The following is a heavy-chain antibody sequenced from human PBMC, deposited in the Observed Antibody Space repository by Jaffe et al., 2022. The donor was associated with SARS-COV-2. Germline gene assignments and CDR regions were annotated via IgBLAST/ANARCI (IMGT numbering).Heavy chain of an antibody. CDR2: IYTSGST. CDR1: GGSISSGSYY. V-gene: IGHV4-61*02. D-gene: IGHD5-18*01. CDR3: ASQIGRGYSYGYAASGAFDI. Sequence: QVQLQESGPGLVKPSQTLSLTCTVSGGSISSGSYYWSWIRQPAGKGLEWIGRIYTSGSTNYNPSLKSRVTISVDTSKNQFSLKLSSVTAADTAVYYCASQIGRGYSYGYAASGAFDIWGQGTMVTVSS. J-gene: IGHJ3*02.